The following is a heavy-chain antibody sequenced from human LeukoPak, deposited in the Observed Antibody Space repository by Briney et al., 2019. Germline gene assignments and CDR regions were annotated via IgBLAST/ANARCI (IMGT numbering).Heavy chain of an antibody. J-gene: IGHJ4*02. V-gene: IGHV4-59*01. CDR1: GGSSSSYY. CDR3: ARGRTLYYFDY. D-gene: IGHD1-14*01. Sequence: SETLSLTCTVSGGSSSSYYWSWIRQPPGKGLEWIGYIYYSGSTNYNPSLKSRVTISVDTSKNQFSLKLSSVTAADTAVYYCARGRTLYYFDYWGQGTLVTVSS. CDR2: IYYSGST.